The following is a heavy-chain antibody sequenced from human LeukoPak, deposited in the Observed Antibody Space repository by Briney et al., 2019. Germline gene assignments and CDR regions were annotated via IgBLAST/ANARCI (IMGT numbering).Heavy chain of an antibody. CDR2: IYTSGST. J-gene: IGHJ6*03. Sequence: SETLSLTCTVSGGSISSYYWSWIRQPAGKGLEWIGRIYTSGSTNYNPSLKSRVTMSVDTSKNQFSLKLSSVTAADTAVYYCARDYYDSSGYLYYYYMDVWGKGTTVTISS. CDR1: GGSISSYY. CDR3: ARDYYDSSGYLYYYYMDV. V-gene: IGHV4-4*07. D-gene: IGHD3-22*01.